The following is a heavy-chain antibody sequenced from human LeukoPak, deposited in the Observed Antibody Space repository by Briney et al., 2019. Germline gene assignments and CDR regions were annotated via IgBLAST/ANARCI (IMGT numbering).Heavy chain of an antibody. CDR1: GFTFSDYA. D-gene: IGHD1-26*01. Sequence: GGSLRLSCAASGFTFSDYAMHWLRQAPGKGLEWVAVISYDGSKKYYADSVKGRFTISRDNSKNTLYLQMNSLRAEDTAVYYCANIFPYRGDAFDIWGQGTMVTVSS. J-gene: IGHJ3*02. CDR3: ANIFPYRGDAFDI. V-gene: IGHV3-30*04. CDR2: ISYDGSKK.